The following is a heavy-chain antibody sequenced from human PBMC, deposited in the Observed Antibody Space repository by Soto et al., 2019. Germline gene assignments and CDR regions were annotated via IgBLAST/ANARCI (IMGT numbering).Heavy chain of an antibody. Sequence: PSETLSLTCTVSGGSISSSSYYWGWIRQPPGKGLEWIGSIYYSGSTYYNPSLKSRVTISVDTSTNQFSLKLSSVTAADTAVYYWARLGGSRGWYDYYYYYGMDVGAQGTRVTFSS. CDR1: GGSISSSSYY. V-gene: IGHV4-39*01. CDR3: ARLGGSRGWYDYYYYYGMDV. J-gene: IGHJ6*02. D-gene: IGHD6-19*01. CDR2: IYYSGST.